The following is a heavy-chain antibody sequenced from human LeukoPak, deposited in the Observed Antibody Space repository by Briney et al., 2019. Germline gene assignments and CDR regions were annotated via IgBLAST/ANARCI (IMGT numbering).Heavy chain of an antibody. CDR3: ARVAADNTLFDY. CDR2: IRQDGSEK. Sequence: PGESLILSCTASGFTFTTHWMSWVRQPPGKGLEWVANIRQDGSEKHYVDSVKGRVTISRDNAENSLYLQMNSLRAEDTAVYYCARVAADNTLFDYWGQGTLVTVSS. CDR1: GFTFTTHW. V-gene: IGHV3-7*04. J-gene: IGHJ4*02. D-gene: IGHD2-2*02.